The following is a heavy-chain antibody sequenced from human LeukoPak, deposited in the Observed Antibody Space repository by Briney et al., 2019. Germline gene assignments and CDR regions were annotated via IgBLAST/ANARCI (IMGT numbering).Heavy chain of an antibody. Sequence: ASVKVSCKASGYTFTSYAMHWVRQAPGQRLEWMGRINPKSGDTNYAQKFQGRVTMTWDTSISTAYMELRRLSSDDTAVYYCAREYILSGYYGDYWGQGTLVTVSS. CDR2: INPKSGDT. J-gene: IGHJ4*02. CDR3: AREYILSGYYGDY. CDR1: GYTFTSYA. D-gene: IGHD3-9*01. V-gene: IGHV1-2*02.